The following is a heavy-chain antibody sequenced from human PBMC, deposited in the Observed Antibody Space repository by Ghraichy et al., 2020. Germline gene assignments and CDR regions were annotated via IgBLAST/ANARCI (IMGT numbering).Heavy chain of an antibody. CDR3: ARWYNWNPNHYYGMDV. V-gene: IGHV4-34*01. J-gene: IGHJ6*02. Sequence: SETLSLTCAVYGGSLSGYYWTWIRQPPEKGLEWIGEIHHSGSTNYNPSLKSRVTISLDTSKNQFSLKLSSVTAADTAVYFCARWYNWNPNHYYGMDVCGQGTTVTVSS. CDR2: IHHSGST. CDR1: GGSLSGYY. D-gene: IGHD1-20*01.